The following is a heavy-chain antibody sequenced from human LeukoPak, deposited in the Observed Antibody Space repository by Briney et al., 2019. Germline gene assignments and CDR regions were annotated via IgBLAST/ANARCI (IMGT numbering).Heavy chain of an antibody. J-gene: IGHJ4*02. D-gene: IGHD3-22*01. CDR3: ATVEREYFDTSGYYNF. V-gene: IGHV1-18*01. Sequence: ASVKVSCKASGYTFTSYGISWVRQAPGQGLEWMGWISAYNGNTNYAQKFQDRVTMTEDTTTNTAYMELSSLRSEDTAVYYCATVEREYFDTSGYYNFWGQGTLVTVSS. CDR2: ISAYNGNT. CDR1: GYTFTSYG.